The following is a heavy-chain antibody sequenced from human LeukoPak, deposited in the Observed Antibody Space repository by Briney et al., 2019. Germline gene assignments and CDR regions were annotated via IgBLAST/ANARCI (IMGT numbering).Heavy chain of an antibody. D-gene: IGHD2-2*01. CDR1: GFTFNNYG. CDR3: AKAYCGSTICYGGGKIDY. Sequence: GGSPRLSCGASGFTFNNYGMHWVRQAPGKGPEWVSFIRYDESNKYYADSVKGRFTISRDNSKNTLYLQMNSLRVEDAAVYYCAKAYCGSTICYGGGKIDYWGQGTLVTVSS. CDR2: IRYDESNK. V-gene: IGHV3-30*02. J-gene: IGHJ4*02.